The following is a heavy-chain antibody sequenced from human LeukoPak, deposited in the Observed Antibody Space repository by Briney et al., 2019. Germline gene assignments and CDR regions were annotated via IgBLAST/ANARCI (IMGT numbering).Heavy chain of an antibody. CDR1: GFTFSSYA. J-gene: IGHJ4*02. Sequence: PGGSLRLSCAASGFTFSSYAMSWVRQAPGKGLEWVSAISGSGDSTYYADSVKGRFTISRDNSKNTLYLQMNSLRAEDTAVYYCAKDHSYGSGSLPLPDHWGQGTLVTASS. V-gene: IGHV3-23*01. CDR3: AKDHSYGSGSLPLPDH. D-gene: IGHD3-10*01. CDR2: ISGSGDST.